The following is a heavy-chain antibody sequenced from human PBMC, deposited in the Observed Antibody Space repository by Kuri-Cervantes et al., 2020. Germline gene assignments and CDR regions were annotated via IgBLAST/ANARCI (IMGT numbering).Heavy chain of an antibody. CDR2: IGTAGDT. V-gene: IGHV3-13*01. Sequence: GGSLRLSCAASGFIFSTYAMSWVRQSPGKGLEWVSAIGTAGDTYYPGSVKGRFTISRENAKNSLYLQMNSLRAGDTAVYYCARASYLGIAAAGEFDYWGQGTLVTVSS. CDR1: GFIFSTYA. D-gene: IGHD6-13*01. CDR3: ARASYLGIAAAGEFDY. J-gene: IGHJ4*02.